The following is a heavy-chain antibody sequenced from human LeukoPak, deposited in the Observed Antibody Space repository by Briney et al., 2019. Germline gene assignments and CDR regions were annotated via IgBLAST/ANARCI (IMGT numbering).Heavy chain of an antibody. J-gene: IGHJ6*02. V-gene: IGHV3-23*01. CDR3: ARTIAQYSYSWLYFYYGLDV. CDR2: ISGGSEDT. CDR1: GFAFGGYA. Sequence: GGSLRLSCTASGFAFGGYAMSWVRQAPGKGLEWVSSISGGSEDTYYAGSVKGRFTISRDNSKSTLYLQMNSLRAEGTAVYYCARTIAQYSYSWLYFYYGLDVWGQGTTVTVS. D-gene: IGHD5-18*01.